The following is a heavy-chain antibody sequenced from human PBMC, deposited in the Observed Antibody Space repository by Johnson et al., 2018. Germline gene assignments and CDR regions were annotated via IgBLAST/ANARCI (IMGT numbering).Heavy chain of an antibody. CDR2: IIPKFDTE. Sequence: QVQLVQSGAEVKKPGSSVKVSCKATGGTFKSYAITWLRQAPGQGLEWMGGIIPKFDTENYAQEFQDRVTITADESTGTAYMEFSSLRSEDTAVYYCARGLSYKTDWGQGTLVTVSS. CDR3: ARGLSYKTD. CDR1: GGTFKSYA. J-gene: IGHJ1*01. V-gene: IGHV1-69*01. D-gene: IGHD3-16*02.